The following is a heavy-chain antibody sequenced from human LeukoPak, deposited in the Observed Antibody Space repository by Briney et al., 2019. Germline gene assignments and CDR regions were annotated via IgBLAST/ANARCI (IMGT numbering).Heavy chain of an antibody. V-gene: IGHV3-30*02. J-gene: IGHJ3*02. CDR1: GFTFSSYG. CDR3: AKDDCSSTSCYGGVDAFDI. Sequence: PGGSLRLSCAASGFTFSSYGMHWVRQAPGKGLEWVAFIRYDGSNKYYADSVKGRFTISRDNSRNTLYLQMNSLRAEDTAVYYCAKDDCSSTSCYGGVDAFDIWGQGTMVTVSS. CDR2: IRYDGSNK. D-gene: IGHD2-2*01.